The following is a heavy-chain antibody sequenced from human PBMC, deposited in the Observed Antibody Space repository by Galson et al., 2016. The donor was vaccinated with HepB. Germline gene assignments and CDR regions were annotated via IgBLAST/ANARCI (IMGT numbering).Heavy chain of an antibody. J-gene: IGHJ4*02. CDR3: ARVSGSTYGYGDSFDH. D-gene: IGHD5-18*01. Sequence: TLSPTCAVSAGSISSGGYSWSWIRQPPGKALEWIGNIYHSRRTYYNPSLKSRVTISVDRSKNQFSLNLTSVTAADTAVYYCARVSGSTYGYGDSFDHWGQGTLVTVSS. CDR2: IYHSRRT. V-gene: IGHV4-30-2*01. CDR1: AGSISSGGYS.